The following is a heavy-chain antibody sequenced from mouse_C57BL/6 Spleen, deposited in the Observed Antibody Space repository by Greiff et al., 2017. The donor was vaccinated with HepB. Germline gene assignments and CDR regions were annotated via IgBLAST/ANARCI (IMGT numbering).Heavy chain of an antibody. J-gene: IGHJ2*01. Sequence: QVQLQQPGAELVRPGTSVKLSCKASGYTFTSYWMHWVKQRPGQGLEWIGVIDPSDSYTNYNQKFKGKATLTVDTSSSTAYMQLSSLTSEDSAVYYCAREIYSYLDYWGQGTTLTVSS. CDR3: AREIYSYLDY. CDR2: IDPSDSYT. D-gene: IGHD2-12*01. V-gene: IGHV1-59*01. CDR1: GYTFTSYW.